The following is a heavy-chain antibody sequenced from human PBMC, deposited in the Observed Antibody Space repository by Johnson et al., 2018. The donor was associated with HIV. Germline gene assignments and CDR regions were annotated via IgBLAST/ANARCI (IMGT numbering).Heavy chain of an antibody. J-gene: IGHJ3*02. D-gene: IGHD2-21*02. V-gene: IGHV3-23*04. Sequence: VQLVESGGGVVQPGRSLRLSCIASGFTFSRYAMSWVRQAPGKGLEWVSAISGSAGMTYSADSVEDRFPISRDNSRNTLYLQMNSLRTEDTAVYYCAKVRCGGDCLDAFDIWGQGTMVTVSS. CDR2: ISGSAGMT. CDR3: AKVRCGGDCLDAFDI. CDR1: GFTFSRYA.